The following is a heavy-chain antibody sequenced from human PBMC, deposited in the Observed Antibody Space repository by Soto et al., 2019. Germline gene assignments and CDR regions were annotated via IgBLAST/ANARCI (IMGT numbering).Heavy chain of an antibody. CDR1: GGSISSYY. CDR3: ARDRNPGVYSYYYYYGMDV. Sequence: SETLSLTCTVSGGSISSYYWSWIRQPPGKGLEWIGYIYYTGSTNYNPSLKSRVTISVDTSQNQFSLKLSSVTAADAAVYFCARDRNPGVYSYYYYYGMDVWGQGTTVTVSS. J-gene: IGHJ6*02. CDR2: IYYTGST. D-gene: IGHD4-4*01. V-gene: IGHV4-59*01.